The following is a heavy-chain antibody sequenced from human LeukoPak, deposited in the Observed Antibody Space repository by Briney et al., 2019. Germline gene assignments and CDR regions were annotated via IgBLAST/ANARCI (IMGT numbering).Heavy chain of an antibody. D-gene: IGHD1-14*01. J-gene: IGHJ5*02. CDR2: IIPIFGTA. V-gene: IGHV1-69*05. CDR3: AREGNRHLRDWFDP. CDR1: GGTFSSYA. Sequence: GASVKVSCKASGGTFSSYAISWVRQAPGQGLEWMGGIIPIFGTANYAQKFQGRVTITTDESTSTAYMELSSLRSEDTAVYYCAREGNRHLRDWFDPWGQGTLVTVSS.